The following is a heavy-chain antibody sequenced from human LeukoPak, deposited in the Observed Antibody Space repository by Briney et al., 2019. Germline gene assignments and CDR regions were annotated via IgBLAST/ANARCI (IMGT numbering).Heavy chain of an antibody. Sequence: SETLSLTCAVYGGSFSGYYWTWIRQPPGKGPEWIGEINYSGRTNYNPSLKSRVTISVDTSRNQFSLKVSSVTAADAAVYYCARGPSERYYESSGYYYFDYWGQGTLVTVSS. CDR2: INYSGRT. J-gene: IGHJ4*02. V-gene: IGHV4-34*01. CDR3: ARGPSERYYESSGYYYFDY. D-gene: IGHD3-22*01. CDR1: GGSFSGYY.